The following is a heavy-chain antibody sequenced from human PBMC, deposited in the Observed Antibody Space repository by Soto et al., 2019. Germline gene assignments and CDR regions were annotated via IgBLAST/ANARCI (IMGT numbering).Heavy chain of an antibody. Sequence: QVQLRESGPGLVRPSETLSLTCTVSGGSISGYYWSWIRQPPGKGLEWIGYIYYNGKTNYNPSLKSRVTILVDTSKHQFSLKLSSVTAADTAVYYCARDRGRTAALDYWGQGNLVTVSS. D-gene: IGHD6-13*01. CDR1: GGSISGYY. CDR3: ARDRGRTAALDY. J-gene: IGHJ4*02. V-gene: IGHV4-59*01. CDR2: IYYNGKT.